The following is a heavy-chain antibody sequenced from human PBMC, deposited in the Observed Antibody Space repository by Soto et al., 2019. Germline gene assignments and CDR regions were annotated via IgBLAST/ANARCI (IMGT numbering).Heavy chain of an antibody. CDR3: ARRAYSAQNPFDY. CDR1: GYSFTSYW. CDR2: IYPDDSDT. J-gene: IGHJ4*02. Sequence: GESLKISCKGSGYSFTSYWIGWVRQMPGKGLEWMGIIYPDDSDTRYSPSFQGQVAISADKSISTAYLQWSSLKASDTALYYCARRAYSAQNPFDYWGQRTLVTVSS. V-gene: IGHV5-51*01. D-gene: IGHD1-26*01.